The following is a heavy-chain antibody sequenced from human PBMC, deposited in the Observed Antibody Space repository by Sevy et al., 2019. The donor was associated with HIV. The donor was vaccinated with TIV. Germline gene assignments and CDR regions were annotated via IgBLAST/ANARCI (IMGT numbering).Heavy chain of an antibody. Sequence: SETLSLTCTVSGGSISSGGYYWSWIRQHPGKGLEWIGYIYYSGSTYYNPSLKSRVTISVDTSKNQFSLKLSSVTAADTAVYYCARVGYRNYLDYWGQGTLVTVSS. CDR2: IYYSGST. CDR1: GGSISSGGYY. CDR3: ARVGYRNYLDY. D-gene: IGHD5-18*01. V-gene: IGHV4-31*03. J-gene: IGHJ4*02.